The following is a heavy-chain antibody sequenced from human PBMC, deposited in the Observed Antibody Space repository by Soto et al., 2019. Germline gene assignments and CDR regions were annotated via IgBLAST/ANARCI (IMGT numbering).Heavy chain of an antibody. V-gene: IGHV3-66*01. Sequence: EVQLVESGGGLVQPGGSLRLSCAASGFTVSSNYMSWVRQAPGKGLEWVSVIYSGGSTYYADSVKGRFTISRDNSKNTLYLQMNSLRAEDTAVYYCASGYWSGGSCYPYYFDYWGQGILVTVSS. D-gene: IGHD2-15*01. CDR1: GFTVSSNY. CDR2: IYSGGST. CDR3: ASGYWSGGSCYPYYFDY. J-gene: IGHJ4*02.